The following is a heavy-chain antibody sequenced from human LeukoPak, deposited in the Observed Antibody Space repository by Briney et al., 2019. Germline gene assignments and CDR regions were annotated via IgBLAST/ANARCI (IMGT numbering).Heavy chain of an antibody. J-gene: IGHJ4*02. CDR3: ARSGFIWGLDH. CDR2: IDPNGVNS. D-gene: IGHD5-12*01. V-gene: IGHV1-2*02. CDR1: GYSFTGYY. Sequence: GASVKVSCKASGYSFTGYYMHWLRQAPGQGLEWMGWIDPNGVNSEYGQKFQGRVTMTRDTATSTDYMELSRLTSDDTAVYFCARSGFIWGLDHWGQGTLVTVSS.